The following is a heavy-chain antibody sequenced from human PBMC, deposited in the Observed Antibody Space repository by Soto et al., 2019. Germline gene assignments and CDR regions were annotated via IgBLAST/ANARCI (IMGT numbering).Heavy chain of an antibody. CDR3: AKDYDFWSPFDY. V-gene: IGHV3-30*18. Sequence: GGSLRLSCAASGFTFSSYGMHWVRQAPGKGLEWVAVISYDGSNKYYADSVKGRFTISRDNSKNTLYLQMNSLRAEDTAVYYCAKDYDFWSPFDYWGQGTLVTVSS. CDR1: GFTFSSYG. D-gene: IGHD3-3*01. J-gene: IGHJ4*02. CDR2: ISYDGSNK.